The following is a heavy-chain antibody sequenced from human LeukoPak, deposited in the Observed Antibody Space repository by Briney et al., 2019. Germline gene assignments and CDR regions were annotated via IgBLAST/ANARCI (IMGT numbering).Heavy chain of an antibody. J-gene: IGHJ4*02. CDR2: ITSSGSAI. CDR3: ARAVRAGGDY. Sequence: PGGSLRLSCAASGFTFNDYYMSWIRQAPGKGLEWVSSITSSGSAIYYSVSVKGRFTISRDNAKNSLYLQMNSLRAEDTAVYYCARAVRAGGDYWGQGTLVTVSS. D-gene: IGHD3-22*01. CDR1: GFTFNDYY. V-gene: IGHV3-11*01.